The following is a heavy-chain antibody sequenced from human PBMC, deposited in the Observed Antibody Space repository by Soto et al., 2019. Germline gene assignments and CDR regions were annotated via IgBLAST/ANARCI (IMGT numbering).Heavy chain of an antibody. CDR1: GGSISSSSYY. J-gene: IGHJ5*02. CDR3: ARLDTGILLWFGELPLGWFDP. V-gene: IGHV4-39*01. D-gene: IGHD3-10*01. CDR2: IYYSGST. Sequence: SETLSLTCTVSGGSISSSSYYWGWIRQPPGKGLEWIGSIYYSGSTYYNPSLKSRVTISVDTSKNQFSLKLSSVTAADTAVYYCARLDTGILLWFGELPLGWFDPWGQGTLVTVSS.